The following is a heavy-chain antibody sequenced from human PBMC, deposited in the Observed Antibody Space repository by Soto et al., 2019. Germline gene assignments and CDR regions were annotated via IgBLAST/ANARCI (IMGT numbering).Heavy chain of an antibody. D-gene: IGHD3-10*01. J-gene: IGHJ6*02. CDR3: ARDRGYDAHDYYDNAMDV. CDR2: IRGFSPYT. V-gene: IGHV3-21*01. CDR1: GFTFRTYT. Sequence: EVQLVESGGGLVKPGGSLRLSCISSGFTFRTYTMNWFLQAPGKGLEWVSGIRGFSPYTFYAESVRGRFTISRDNAKNSLFLQMDSLRAEDTAVYYCARDRGYDAHDYYDNAMDVWGQGTTVTVSS.